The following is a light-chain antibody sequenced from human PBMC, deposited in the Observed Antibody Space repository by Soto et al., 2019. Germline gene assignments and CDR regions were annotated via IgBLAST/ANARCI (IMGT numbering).Light chain of an antibody. Sequence: EIVMTQSPATLSVSPGERATLSCRASQSGSGNLAWYQQKPGQAPMLLIYGASTRATGIPARFSGSGSGTAFTLTISSLQSEDFAVYYCQQYNNWPPTFGQGTKVEI. CDR1: QSGSGN. J-gene: IGKJ1*01. V-gene: IGKV3D-15*01. CDR3: QQYNNWPPT. CDR2: GAS.